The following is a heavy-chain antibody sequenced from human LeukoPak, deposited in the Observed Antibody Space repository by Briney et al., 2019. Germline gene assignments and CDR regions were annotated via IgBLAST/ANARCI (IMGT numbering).Heavy chain of an antibody. D-gene: IGHD2-8*01. CDR1: GYTFTSYD. CDR3: ARAHRYCTNGVCQNICYMDV. V-gene: IGHV1-8*01. J-gene: IGHJ6*03. Sequence: ASVKVSCKASGYTFTSYDINWVRQATGQGLEWMGWMNPNSGNTGYAQKFQGRVTMTRNTSISTAYMELSSLRSEDTAVYYCARAHRYCTNGVCQNICYMDVWGKGTTVTVSS. CDR2: MNPNSGNT.